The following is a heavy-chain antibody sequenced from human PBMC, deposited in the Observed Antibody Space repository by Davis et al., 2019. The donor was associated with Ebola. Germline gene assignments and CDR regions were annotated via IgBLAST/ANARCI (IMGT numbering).Heavy chain of an antibody. CDR3: AKDLPGYYDFWSGYFPED. Sequence: PGGSLRLSCAASGFTFSSYAMSWVRQAPGKGLEWVSAISGSGGSTYYADSVKGRFTISRDNSKNTLYLQMNSLRAEDTAVYYCAKDLPGYYDFWSGYFPEDWGQGTLVTVSS. J-gene: IGHJ4*02. CDR2: ISGSGGST. D-gene: IGHD3-3*01. V-gene: IGHV3-23*01. CDR1: GFTFSSYA.